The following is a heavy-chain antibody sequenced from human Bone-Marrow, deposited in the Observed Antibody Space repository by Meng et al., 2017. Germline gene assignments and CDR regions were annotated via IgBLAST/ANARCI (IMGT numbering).Heavy chain of an antibody. D-gene: IGHD6-19*01. Sequence: QVLLQEQGPGLLKPSDPLPLTCTVSGGSISSYYWSWIRQPAGKGLEWIGRIYTSGSTNYNPSLKSRVTMSVDTSKNQFSLKLSSVTAADTAVYYCARAGGVAVAGIFLGFDPWGQGTLVTVSS. CDR2: IYTSGST. J-gene: IGHJ5*02. V-gene: IGHV4-4*07. CDR3: ARAGGVAVAGIFLGFDP. CDR1: GGSISSYY.